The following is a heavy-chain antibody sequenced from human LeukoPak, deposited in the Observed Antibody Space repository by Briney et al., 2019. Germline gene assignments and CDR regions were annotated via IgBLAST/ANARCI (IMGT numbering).Heavy chain of an antibody. D-gene: IGHD3-22*01. CDR1: GFTFSSYG. Sequence: PGGSLRLSCAASGFTFSSYGMHWVRQAPGKGLVWVSRINSDGSSTSYADSVKGRFTISRDNAKNTLYLQMNSLRAEDTAVYYCARPSGYYDSSVAFDIWGQGTMVTVSS. J-gene: IGHJ3*02. V-gene: IGHV3-74*01. CDR3: ARPSGYYDSSVAFDI. CDR2: INSDGSST.